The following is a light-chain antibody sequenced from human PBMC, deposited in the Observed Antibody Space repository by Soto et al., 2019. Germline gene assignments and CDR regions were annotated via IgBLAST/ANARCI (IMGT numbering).Light chain of an antibody. CDR1: ESVSRN. Sequence: EIVLTQSPGTLSLSPGERATLSCRASESVSRNLAWYQQKPGQAPRLLIYDASTRATGIPARFSGSGSGTDFTLTISSLQPEDFAVYYCQQRSNWPRTFGQGTKVDIK. J-gene: IGKJ1*01. CDR2: DAS. CDR3: QQRSNWPRT. V-gene: IGKV3-11*01.